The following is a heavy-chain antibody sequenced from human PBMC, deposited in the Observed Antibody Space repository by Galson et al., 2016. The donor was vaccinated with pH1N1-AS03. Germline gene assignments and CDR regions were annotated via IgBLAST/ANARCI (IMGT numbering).Heavy chain of an antibody. CDR3: SHCLSQVEGTVRFDP. V-gene: IGHV2-5*02. Sequence: PALVKPTQTLTLTCTFSGFSFPTSEVGVGWIRQPPGKALEWLALIWWDDDKRYSPFLKNRLTITKDSFRSKVVLSMTNMGPVDTAIYYCSHCLSQVEGTVRFDPWGQGNLVTVSS. D-gene: IGHD2-8*02. CDR2: IWWDDDK. J-gene: IGHJ5*02. CDR1: GFSFPTSEVG.